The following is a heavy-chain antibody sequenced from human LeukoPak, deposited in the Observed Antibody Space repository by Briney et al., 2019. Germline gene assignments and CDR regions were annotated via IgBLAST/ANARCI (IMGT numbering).Heavy chain of an antibody. CDR3: ARDQVLMVYAPYYYYMDV. CDR1: GFTFSSYA. V-gene: IGHV3-30-3*01. J-gene: IGHJ6*03. D-gene: IGHD2-8*01. CDR2: ISYDGSNK. Sequence: PGGSLRLSCAASGFTFSSYAMHWVRQAPGKGLEWVAVISYDGSNKYYADSVKGRFTISRDNSKNTLYLQMNSLRAEDTAVHYCARDQVLMVYAPYYYYMDVWGKGTTVTVSS.